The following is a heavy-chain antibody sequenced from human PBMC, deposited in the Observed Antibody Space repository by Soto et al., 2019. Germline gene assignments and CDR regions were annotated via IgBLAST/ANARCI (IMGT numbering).Heavy chain of an antibody. CDR3: SRAPVRQWLVTDYYYYGMDL. V-gene: IGHV3-21*01. D-gene: IGHD6-19*01. Sequence: GGSLRLSCAASGFTFSSYSMNWVRQAPGKGLEWVSSISSSSSDIYYADSVEGRFTISRDNAKNSLYLQMNSLRAEDTAVYYFSRAPVRQWLVTDYYYYGMDLWGQGTTVTVSS. CDR1: GFTFSSYS. J-gene: IGHJ6*02. CDR2: ISSSSSDI.